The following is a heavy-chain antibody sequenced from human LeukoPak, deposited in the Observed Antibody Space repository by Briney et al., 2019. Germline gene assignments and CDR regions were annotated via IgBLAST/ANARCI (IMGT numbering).Heavy chain of an antibody. CDR2: ISAYNGNT. Sequence: ASVKVSCKASGYTFTSYGISWVRQAPGQVLEWMGWISAYNGNTNYAQKLQGRVTMTTDTSTSTAYMELRSLRSDDTAVYYCARALVGATTHPFDYWGQGTLVTVSS. D-gene: IGHD1-26*01. J-gene: IGHJ4*02. V-gene: IGHV1-18*01. CDR3: ARALVGATTHPFDY. CDR1: GYTFTSYG.